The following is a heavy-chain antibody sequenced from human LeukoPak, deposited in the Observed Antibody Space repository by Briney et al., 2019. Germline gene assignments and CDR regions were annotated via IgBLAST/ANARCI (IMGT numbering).Heavy chain of an antibody. CDR1: GDSISSSTYY. J-gene: IGHJ4*02. Sequence: SETLSLTCTSSGDSISSSTYYWGWIRQPPGKGLEWIGSMCYSGNTYYNPSLKSRVTISVDTSKNHFSLKLSSVTAADTAVYYCARTIKKDYGDRTHLGYWGQGTLVTVSS. CDR3: ARTIKKDYGDRTHLGY. D-gene: IGHD4-17*01. V-gene: IGHV4-39*07. CDR2: MCYSGNT.